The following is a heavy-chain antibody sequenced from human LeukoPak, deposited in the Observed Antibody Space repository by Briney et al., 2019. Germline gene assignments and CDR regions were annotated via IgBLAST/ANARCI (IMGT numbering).Heavy chain of an antibody. D-gene: IGHD1-1*01. CDR1: GGSFSGYY. V-gene: IGHV4-34*01. CDR3: ARGTQVLAFDI. Sequence: SETLSLTCAVYGGSFSGYYWSWIRQPPGKGLEWIGEINHSGSTNYNPSLKSRVTISVDTSKNQFSLKLSSVTAADTAVYYCARGTQVLAFDIWGQGTMVTVSS. CDR2: INHSGST. J-gene: IGHJ3*02.